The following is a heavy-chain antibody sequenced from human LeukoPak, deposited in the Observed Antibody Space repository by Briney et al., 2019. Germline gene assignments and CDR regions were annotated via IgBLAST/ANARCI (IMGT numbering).Heavy chain of an antibody. CDR3: AREGMGTTFSAWFDP. CDR2: ISGSGGST. Sequence: GGSLRLSCAASGFTFSSYAMSWVRQAPGKGLEWVSAISGSGGSTYYADSVKGRFTISRDNSKNTLYLQMNSLRAEDTAVYYCAREGMGTTFSAWFDPWGQGTLVTVSS. D-gene: IGHD1-7*01. CDR1: GFTFSSYA. J-gene: IGHJ5*02. V-gene: IGHV3-23*01.